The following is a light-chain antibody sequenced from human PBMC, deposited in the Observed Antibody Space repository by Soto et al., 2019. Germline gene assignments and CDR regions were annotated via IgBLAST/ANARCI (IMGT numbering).Light chain of an antibody. V-gene: IGLV2-14*01. J-gene: IGLJ3*02. CDR2: EVS. Sequence: QSVLTQPASVSGSPGQSITISCTGTSSDVGGYNYVSWYQQHPGKAPKVMIYEVSNRPSGVSNRFSGSKSGNTASLTISGLQAEDEAAYYCSSFTSTTTLVFGGGTKLTVL. CDR1: SSDVGGYNY. CDR3: SSFTSTTTLV.